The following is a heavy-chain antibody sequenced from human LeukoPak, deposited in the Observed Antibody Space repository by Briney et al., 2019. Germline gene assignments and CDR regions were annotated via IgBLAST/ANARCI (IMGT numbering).Heavy chain of an antibody. CDR3: ARADGDPNVPGINWFDP. CDR2: IYTSGST. D-gene: IGHD4-17*01. CDR1: GGSFSGYY. Sequence: SETLSLTCAVYGGSFSGYYWSWIRQPAGKGLEWIGRIYTSGSTNYNPSLKSRVTISVDTSKNQFSLKLSSVTAADTAVYYCARADGDPNVPGINWFDPWGQGTLVTVSS. J-gene: IGHJ5*02. V-gene: IGHV4-59*10.